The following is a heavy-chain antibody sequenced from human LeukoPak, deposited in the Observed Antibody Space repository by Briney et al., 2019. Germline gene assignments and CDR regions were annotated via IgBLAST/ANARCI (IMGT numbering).Heavy chain of an antibody. CDR3: AKEMYQPLYRPQNPDV. CDR2: IRYDGSNK. CDR1: GFTFSSYG. D-gene: IGHD2-2*02. V-gene: IGHV3-30*02. J-gene: IGHJ6*04. Sequence: PGGSLRLSCAASGFTFSSYGMHWVRQAPGKGLEWVAFIRYDGSNKYYADSVKGRFTISRDNSKNTLYLQMNSLRAEDTAVYYCAKEMYQPLYRPQNPDVWGKGTTVTVSS.